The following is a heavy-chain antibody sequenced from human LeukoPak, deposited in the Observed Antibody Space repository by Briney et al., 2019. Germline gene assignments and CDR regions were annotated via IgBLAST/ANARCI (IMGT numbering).Heavy chain of an antibody. CDR1: GFIFSIYA. V-gene: IGHV3-23*01. Sequence: GGSLRLSCAASGFIFSIYAMSWVRQAPGEGLEWASVISGSVGSKYYAHCVKARFTISRDNSKNTLYLQMNSLRAEDTAVYYCANSHYYGSGSYYMTYYFDYWGQGTLVTVSS. J-gene: IGHJ4*02. D-gene: IGHD3-10*01. CDR3: ANSHYYGSGSYYMTYYFDY. CDR2: ISGSVGSK.